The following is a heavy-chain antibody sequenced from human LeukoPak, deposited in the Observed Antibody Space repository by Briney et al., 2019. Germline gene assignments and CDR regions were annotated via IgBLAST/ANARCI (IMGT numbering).Heavy chain of an antibody. CDR1: GGSISSGGYY. J-gene: IGHJ4*02. CDR2: IHYSGSA. V-gene: IGHV4-31*03. CDR3: ARGETSSYDY. Sequence: SQTLSLTCTVSGGSISSGGYYWSWIRQHPGKGLEWIGYIHYSGSAYYNPSLKNRVIISIDTSEIQFSLRLSSVTAADTAVYYCARGETSSYDYWGQGTLVTVSS. D-gene: IGHD2-2*01.